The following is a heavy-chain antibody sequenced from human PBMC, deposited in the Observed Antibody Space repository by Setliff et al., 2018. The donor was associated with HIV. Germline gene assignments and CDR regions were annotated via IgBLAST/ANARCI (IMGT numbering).Heavy chain of an antibody. V-gene: IGHV4-59*11. CDR3: ARAGYNSRPYYFDY. Sequence: PSETLSPTCTVSHASISSHYWSWIRQPPGKGLEWIAYIYYSGSTSYNPSLKSRVTVSIDTSKNQFSLKLNAVNAADTAVYYCARAGYNSRPYYFDYWVQGTLVTVSS. J-gene: IGHJ4*02. CDR2: IYYSGST. CDR1: HASISSHY. D-gene: IGHD6-13*01.